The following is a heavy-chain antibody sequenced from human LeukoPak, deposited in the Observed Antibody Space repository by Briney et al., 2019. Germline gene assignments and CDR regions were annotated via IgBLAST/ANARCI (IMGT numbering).Heavy chain of an antibody. V-gene: IGHV4-34*01. Sequence: SETLSLTCAVYGGSFSGYYWSWIRQPPGKGLEWIGEINHSGSTNYNPSLKSRVTISVDTSKNQFSLKLSSVTAADTAVYYCARGTIQLRPNFDYWGQGTLVTVSS. D-gene: IGHD5-18*01. CDR3: ARGTIQLRPNFDY. CDR2: INHSGST. J-gene: IGHJ4*02. CDR1: GGSFSGYY.